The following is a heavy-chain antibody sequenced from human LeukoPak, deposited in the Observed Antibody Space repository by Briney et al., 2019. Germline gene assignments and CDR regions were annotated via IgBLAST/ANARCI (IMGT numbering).Heavy chain of an antibody. Sequence: SETLSLTCTASGDSISSYYWSWIWQPPGKGVEWIGYIYYSGSTNYNPSLKSRVTISVDTSKNQFSLKLSSVTAADTAVYYCASSPPSGYAVTIDYWGQGTLVTVSS. CDR2: IYYSGST. J-gene: IGHJ4*02. CDR1: GDSISSYY. D-gene: IGHD5-12*01. V-gene: IGHV4-59*01. CDR3: ASSPPSGYAVTIDY.